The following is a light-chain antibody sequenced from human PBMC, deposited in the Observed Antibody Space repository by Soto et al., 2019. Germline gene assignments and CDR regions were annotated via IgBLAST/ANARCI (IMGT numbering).Light chain of an antibody. CDR1: QSISSW. J-gene: IGKJ1*01. CDR3: QQYNSYSPT. CDR2: DAS. Sequence: DIQMTQSPSTLSASVGDRVTITCRASQSISSWLAWYQQKPGKAPKLLIYDASSLESGVPSRFSGSGSATESTLTIRSLQPDDFETYYCQQYNSYSPTFGQGTKVDIK. V-gene: IGKV1-5*01.